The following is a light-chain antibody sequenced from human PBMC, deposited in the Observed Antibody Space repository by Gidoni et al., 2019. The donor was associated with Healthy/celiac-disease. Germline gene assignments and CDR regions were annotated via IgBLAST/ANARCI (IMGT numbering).Light chain of an antibody. J-gene: IGKJ1*01. Sequence: EIAMTQSPATLSVSPGERATLSCRASQSVSSNLAWYQQKPGQAPRLLIYGASTRATGIPARFSGSGSGTEFTLTISSLQSEDFAVYYCQQYNNWPRTFGQETKVEIK. CDR3: QQYNNWPRT. V-gene: IGKV3-15*01. CDR2: GAS. CDR1: QSVSSN.